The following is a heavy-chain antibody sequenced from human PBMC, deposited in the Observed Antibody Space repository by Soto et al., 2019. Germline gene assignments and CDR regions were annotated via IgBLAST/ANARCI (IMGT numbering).Heavy chain of an antibody. J-gene: IGHJ3*01. CDR1: GLTISDKKY. CDR2: LYDVDGS. Sequence: DVQLVESGGGLIQPGASLRLSCAAFGLTISDKKYVAWVRQAPGKGLEWVSALYDVDGSFYADSVKGRFTTSSDSSKTTVYLQMNDLRPDDTAVYYCATWHEREHAYDVWGQGTTVTVSS. D-gene: IGHD1-1*01. V-gene: IGHV3-53*01. CDR3: ATWHEREHAYDV.